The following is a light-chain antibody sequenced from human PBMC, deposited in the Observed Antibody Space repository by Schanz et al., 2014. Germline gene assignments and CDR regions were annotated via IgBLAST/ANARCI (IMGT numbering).Light chain of an antibody. CDR1: QSIGNF. CDR3: QQGYNWPRT. V-gene: IGKV3-11*01. Sequence: EIVLTQSPATVSMSPGQRATLSCRASQSIGNFLAWYQQNPGQSPRLLIFETSIRAAGTPARFSGGGSGTDFTLTISSLEPEDFAVYYCQQGYNWPRTFGQGTKVEVK. J-gene: IGKJ1*01. CDR2: ETS.